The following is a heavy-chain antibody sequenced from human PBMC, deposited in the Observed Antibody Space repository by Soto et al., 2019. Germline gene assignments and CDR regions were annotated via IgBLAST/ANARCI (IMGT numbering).Heavy chain of an antibody. CDR2: IFHTGST. V-gene: IGHV4-31*03. J-gene: IGHJ6*02. CDR1: GGAINNRDYY. D-gene: IGHD3-16*01. CDR3: ARDRPAFKSFGSGMDV. Sequence: SETLSLTCSVSGGAINNRDYYWSWIRQHPGRGLEWIGNIFHTGSTDYNPSPMGRLTISIDTSKNEFSLKLTSVTAADTAVYYCARDRPAFKSFGSGMDVWGQVTTVTVSS.